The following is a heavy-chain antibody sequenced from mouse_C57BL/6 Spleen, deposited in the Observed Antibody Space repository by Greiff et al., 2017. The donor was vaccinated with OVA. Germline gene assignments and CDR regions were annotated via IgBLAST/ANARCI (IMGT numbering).Heavy chain of an antibody. Sequence: VKLQESGAELMKPGASVKLSCKATGYTFTGYWIEWVKQRPGHGLEWIGEILPGSGSTNYNEKFKGKATFTADTSSNTAYMQLSSLTTEDSAIYYCARPPVFYYYGSSSDWFAYWGQGTLVTVSA. CDR1: GYTFTGYW. J-gene: IGHJ3*01. CDR3: ARPPVFYYYGSSSDWFAY. V-gene: IGHV1-9*01. CDR2: ILPGSGST. D-gene: IGHD1-1*01.